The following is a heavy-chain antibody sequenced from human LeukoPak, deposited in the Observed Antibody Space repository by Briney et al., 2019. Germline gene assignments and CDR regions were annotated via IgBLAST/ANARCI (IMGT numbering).Heavy chain of an antibody. V-gene: IGHV3-74*01. J-gene: IGHJ6*02. Sequence: PGGSLRLSCAASGFTFSSYWMHWVRQAPGKGLVRVSRINSDGSSTSYADSVKGRFTISRDNAKNTLYLQMNSLRAEDTAVYYCARDNDGAYYYYYGMDVWGQGTTVTVSS. CDR2: INSDGSST. CDR3: ARDNDGAYYYYYGMDV. CDR1: GFTFSSYW. D-gene: IGHD1-1*01.